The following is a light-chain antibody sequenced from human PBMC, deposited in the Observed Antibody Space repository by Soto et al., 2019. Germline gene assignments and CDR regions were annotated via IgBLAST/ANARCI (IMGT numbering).Light chain of an antibody. CDR2: DTN. J-gene: IGLJ2*01. V-gene: IGLV1-51*01. CDR1: SSNIGSNS. CDR3: GTWDSSLTAE. Sequence: SVLTQPPSVSAAPGQKVTISCSGSSSNIGSNSVSWYQQLPGTAPKLLIYDTNKRPSGIPDRFSGSKSGTSATLGITGLQTGDEAVYYCGTWDSSLTAEFGGGTQLTVL.